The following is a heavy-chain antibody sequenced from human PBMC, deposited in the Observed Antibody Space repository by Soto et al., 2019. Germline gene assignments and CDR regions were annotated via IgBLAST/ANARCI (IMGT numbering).Heavy chain of an antibody. CDR1: GFTFSSYS. V-gene: IGHV3-48*02. D-gene: IGHD5-12*01. CDR3: ARSLDRGYSGYLYYYYYYMDV. J-gene: IGHJ6*03. CDR2: ISSSSSTI. Sequence: GGSLRLSCAASGFTFSSYSMNWVRQAPGKGLEWVSYISSSSSTIYYADSVKGRFTISRDNAKNSLYLQMNSLRDEDTAVYYCARSLDRGYSGYLYYYYYYMDVWGKGTTVTVSS.